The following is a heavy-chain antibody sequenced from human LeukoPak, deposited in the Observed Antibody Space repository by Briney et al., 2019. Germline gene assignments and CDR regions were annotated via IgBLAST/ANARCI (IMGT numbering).Heavy chain of an antibody. CDR1: GFSFSDFA. Sequence: GGSLRVSCKASGFSFSDFAMTWVRQAPGKGLEWVSTMSGRGDSAYYADSVKGRFTVSRDNSDNTLYLHMNSLRAEDTAVYFCANPDSSGFYFSMRFDFWGQGTLVTVSS. V-gene: IGHV3-23*01. J-gene: IGHJ4*02. CDR3: ANPDSSGFYFSMRFDF. CDR2: MSGRGDSA. D-gene: IGHD3-22*01.